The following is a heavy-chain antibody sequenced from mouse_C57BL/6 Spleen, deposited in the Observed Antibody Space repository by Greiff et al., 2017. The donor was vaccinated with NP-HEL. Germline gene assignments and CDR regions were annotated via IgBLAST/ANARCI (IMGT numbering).Heavy chain of an antibody. CDR1: GFTFSDYG. Sequence: DVKLVESGGGLVQPGGSLKLSCAASGFTFSDYGMAWVRQAPRKGPEWVAFISNLAYSIYSADTVTGRFTISRENAKNTLYLEMSSLRSEDTAMYYCARRDYDWYFDVWGTGTTVTVSS. CDR2: ISNLAYSI. V-gene: IGHV5-15*04. D-gene: IGHD2-4*01. J-gene: IGHJ1*03. CDR3: ARRDYDWYFDV.